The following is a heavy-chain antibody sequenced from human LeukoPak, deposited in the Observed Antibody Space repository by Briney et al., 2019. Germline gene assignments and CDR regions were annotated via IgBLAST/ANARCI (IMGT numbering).Heavy chain of an antibody. J-gene: IGHJ4*02. CDR1: GGSISSYY. Sequence: SETLSLTCTVSGGSISSYYWSWIRQPAGKGLEWIGRIYTSGSTNYNPSLKSRVTMSVDTSKNQFSLKLSSVTAADAAVYYCARDRYCSSTSCYSAFDYWGQGTLVTVSS. V-gene: IGHV4-4*07. D-gene: IGHD2-2*01. CDR3: ARDRYCSSTSCYSAFDY. CDR2: IYTSGST.